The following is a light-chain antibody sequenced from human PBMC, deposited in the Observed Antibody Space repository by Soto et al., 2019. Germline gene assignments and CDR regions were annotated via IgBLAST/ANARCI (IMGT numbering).Light chain of an antibody. CDR1: QSISSW. CDR3: QQYNSYSRT. CDR2: KAS. J-gene: IGKJ1*01. V-gene: IGKV1-5*03. Sequence: DIPMTQSPSTLSASVGDRVTITCRASQSISSWLAWYQQKPGKAPKLLIYKASSLESGVPSRFGGSGSGTEFTLNISSLQPDDFATYYCQQYNSYSRTFGQGTKVEIK.